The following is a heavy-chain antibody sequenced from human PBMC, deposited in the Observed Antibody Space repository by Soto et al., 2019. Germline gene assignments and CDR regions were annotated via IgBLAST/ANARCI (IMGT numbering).Heavy chain of an antibody. Sequence: QVQLQESGPGLVKPSETLSLTCTVSGGSISSYYWSWIRQPPGKGLEWIGYIYYSGSTNYNPSLKSRVTISVDTSKNRFSLKLSSVTAADTAVYYCARVLPLAADGNWFDPWGQGTLVTVSS. CDR2: IYYSGST. CDR1: GGSISSYY. V-gene: IGHV4-59*12. J-gene: IGHJ5*02. CDR3: ARVLPLAADGNWFDP. D-gene: IGHD6-13*01.